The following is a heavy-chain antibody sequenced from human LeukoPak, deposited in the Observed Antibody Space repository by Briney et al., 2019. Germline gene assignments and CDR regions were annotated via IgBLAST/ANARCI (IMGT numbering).Heavy chain of an antibody. CDR3: ARGDKGYSSGWYDSDTVSPDDY. CDR1: GYTFTSYD. J-gene: IGHJ4*02. CDR2: MNPNSGNT. Sequence: ASVKVSCKASGYTFTSYDINWVRQATGQGLEWMGWMNPNSGNTGYAQKFQGRVTMTRNTSISTAYMELSSLRSEDTAVYYCARGDKGYSSGWYDSDTVSPDDYWGQGTLVTVSS. D-gene: IGHD6-19*01. V-gene: IGHV1-8*01.